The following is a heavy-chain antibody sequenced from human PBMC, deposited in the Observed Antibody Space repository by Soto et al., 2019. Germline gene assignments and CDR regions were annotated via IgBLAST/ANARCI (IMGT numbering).Heavy chain of an antibody. CDR3: ARAAVPGLVVVAAESYYYGMDV. CDR1: GYSFTSYW. CDR2: IYPGDSDT. J-gene: IGHJ6*02. Sequence: GESLKISCKGSGYSFTSYWIGWVRQMPGKGLEWMGIIYPGDSDTRYSPSFQGQVTISADKSISTAYLQWSSLKASDTAMYYCARAAVPGLVVVAAESYYYGMDVWGQGTTVTVSS. D-gene: IGHD2-15*01. V-gene: IGHV5-51*01.